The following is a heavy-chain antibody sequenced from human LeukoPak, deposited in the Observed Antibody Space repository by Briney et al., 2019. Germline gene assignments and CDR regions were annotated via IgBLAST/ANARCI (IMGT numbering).Heavy chain of an antibody. CDR2: IKSKTDGGTT. J-gene: IGHJ3*02. CDR1: GFTFTNAW. Sequence: PGGSLRLSCAASGFTFTNAWMSWVRQAPGKGLEWVGRIKSKTDGGTTDYAAPVKGRFTISRDNSKNTLYLQMNNLRAEDTAVYYCAKPVGDYVRSAFEIWGQGTMVTVSS. V-gene: IGHV3-15*01. CDR3: AKPVGDYVRSAFEI. D-gene: IGHD3-10*02.